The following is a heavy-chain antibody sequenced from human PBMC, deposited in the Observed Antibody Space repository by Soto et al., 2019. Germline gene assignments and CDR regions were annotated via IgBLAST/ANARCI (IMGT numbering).Heavy chain of an antibody. Sequence: PGGSLRLSCAASGFTFSSYAMSWVRQAPGKGLEWVSAISGSGGSTYYADSVKGRFTISRDNSKNTLYLQMNSLRAEDTAVYYCAKGSRIVVVITTIDYWGQGTLVTVSS. V-gene: IGHV3-23*01. CDR2: ISGSGGST. D-gene: IGHD3-22*01. CDR1: GFTFSSYA. CDR3: AKGSRIVVVITTIDY. J-gene: IGHJ4*02.